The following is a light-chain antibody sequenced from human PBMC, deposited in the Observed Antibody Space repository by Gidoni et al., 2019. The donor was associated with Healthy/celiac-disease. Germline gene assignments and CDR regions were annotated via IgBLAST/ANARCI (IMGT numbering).Light chain of an antibody. CDR3: QQYGSSPGHT. Sequence: EIVLTQSPGTLSLSPGERATLSCRARQSVSSSYLAWYQQKPGQAPRLLIYGASSRATGIPDRFSGSGSGTDFTLTISRLEPEDFAVYYCQQYGSSPGHTFXXXTKLEIK. J-gene: IGKJ2*01. CDR1: QSVSSSY. CDR2: GAS. V-gene: IGKV3-20*01.